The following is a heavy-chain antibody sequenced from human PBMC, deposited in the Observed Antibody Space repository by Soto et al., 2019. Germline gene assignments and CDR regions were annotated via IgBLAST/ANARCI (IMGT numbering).Heavy chain of an antibody. CDR3: ARGVGARGNGNFDY. CDR1: GGTFSSYT. J-gene: IGHJ4*02. CDR2: IIPILGIA. V-gene: IGHV1-69*02. Sequence: QVQLVQSGAEVKKPGSSVKVSCKASGGTFSSYTISWVRQAPGQGLEWMGRIIPILGIANYAQKFQGRVTITADKSTSTAYMELSSLRSEDTAVYYCARGVGARGNGNFDYLGQGTLVTVSS. D-gene: IGHD1-26*01.